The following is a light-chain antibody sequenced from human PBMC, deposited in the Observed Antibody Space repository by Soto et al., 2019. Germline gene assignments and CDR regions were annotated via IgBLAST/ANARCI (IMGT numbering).Light chain of an antibody. CDR1: QSIYSY. J-gene: IGKJ1*01. Sequence: EIVLTQSPATLSLSPGERATLSCRASQSIYSYLAWYQQKPGQAPRLLIHDASNRATGIPARFSGSGSGTDFTLIISSLEPEDFAVYYCQQRSNWPTFGLGTKVEIK. CDR2: DAS. CDR3: QQRSNWPT. V-gene: IGKV3-11*01.